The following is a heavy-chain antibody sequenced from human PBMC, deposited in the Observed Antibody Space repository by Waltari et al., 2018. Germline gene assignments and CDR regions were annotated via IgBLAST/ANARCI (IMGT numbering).Heavy chain of an antibody. D-gene: IGHD2-15*01. CDR3: AREPRQISAFDI. CDR2: INSDGSST. Sequence: EVQLVESGGGLVQPGGSLSLSCAASGFTFSSYWLHWVRQAPGKGLVWVSRINSDGSSTSYADSVKGRFTISRDNAKNTLYLQMNSLRAEDTAVYYCAREPRQISAFDIWGQGTMVTVSS. V-gene: IGHV3-74*01. J-gene: IGHJ3*02. CDR1: GFTFSSYW.